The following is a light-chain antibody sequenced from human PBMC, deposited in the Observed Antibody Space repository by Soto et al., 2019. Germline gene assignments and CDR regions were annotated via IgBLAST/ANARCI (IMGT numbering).Light chain of an antibody. CDR3: QKYDSAPLT. Sequence: DIQMTQSPSSLSASVGDRVTITCRASQGISNFLAWYQQKPGKVPELLIYGASTLQSGVPSRFSGSGSGTDFTLAISSLQPADAATYYCQKYDSAPLTFGGGTKVEIK. CDR1: QGISNF. V-gene: IGKV1-27*01. CDR2: GAS. J-gene: IGKJ4*01.